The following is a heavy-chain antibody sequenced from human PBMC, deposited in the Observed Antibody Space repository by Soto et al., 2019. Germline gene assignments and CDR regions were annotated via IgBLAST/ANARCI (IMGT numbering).Heavy chain of an antibody. J-gene: IGHJ5*02. D-gene: IGHD2-15*01. Sequence: QLQLQESGPGLVTPSETLSLTCTVSGGSISSSSYFWAWVRQSPAKGLAWIGSINYRRTTFYSASLTNRVTISIDTSRNQFSLTLNSVTAADTAVYYCARLVACNGGSCKFDPWGQGTLVTVSS. CDR3: ARLVACNGGSCKFDP. CDR1: GGSISSSSYF. CDR2: INYRRTT. V-gene: IGHV4-39*01.